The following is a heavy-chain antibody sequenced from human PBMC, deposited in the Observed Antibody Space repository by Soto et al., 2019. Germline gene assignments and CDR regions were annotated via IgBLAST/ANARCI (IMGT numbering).Heavy chain of an antibody. CDR1: GGSISSYY. CDR2: IYYSGST. CDR3: ARARHCSGGSCYWFDP. Sequence: SETLSLTCTVSGGSISSYYWSWIRQPPGKGLEWIGYIYYSGSTNYNPSLKSRVTISVDTPKNQFSLKLSSVTAADTAVYYCARARHCSGGSCYWFDPWGQGTLVTVSS. J-gene: IGHJ5*02. D-gene: IGHD2-15*01. V-gene: IGHV4-59*01.